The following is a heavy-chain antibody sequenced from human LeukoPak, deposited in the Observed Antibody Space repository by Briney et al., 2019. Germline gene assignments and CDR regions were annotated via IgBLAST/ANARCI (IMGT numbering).Heavy chain of an antibody. CDR3: ARAITMVRGVIIGWFDP. CDR1: GGSISSGGYY. J-gene: IGHJ5*02. Sequence: SQTLSLTCTVSGGSISSGGYYWSWIRRHPGKGLEWIGYIYYSGSTYYNPSLKSRVTISVDASKNQFSLKLSSVTAADTAVYYCARAITMVRGVIIGWFDPWGQGTLVTVSS. CDR2: IYYSGST. D-gene: IGHD3-10*01. V-gene: IGHV4-31*03.